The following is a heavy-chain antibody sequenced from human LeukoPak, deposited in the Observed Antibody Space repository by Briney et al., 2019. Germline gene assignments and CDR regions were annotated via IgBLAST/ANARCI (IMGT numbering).Heavy chain of an antibody. CDR3: ARDWEYSSSWYVPGFDP. V-gene: IGHV1-69*05. Sequence: GSSVKVSCKASGGTFSSYAISWVRQAPGQGLEWMGRIIPIFGTANYAQKFQGRVTITTDESTSTAYMELSSLRSEDTAVYYCARDWEYSSSWYVPGFDPWGQGTLVTVSS. CDR2: IIPIFGTA. CDR1: GGTFSSYA. J-gene: IGHJ5*02. D-gene: IGHD6-13*01.